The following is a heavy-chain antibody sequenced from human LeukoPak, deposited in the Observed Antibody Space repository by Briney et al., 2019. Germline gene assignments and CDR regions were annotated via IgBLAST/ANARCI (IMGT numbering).Heavy chain of an antibody. V-gene: IGHV4-39*07. J-gene: IGHJ4*02. Sequence: PSETLSLTCTVSGGSISSSSYYWGWIRQPPGKGLEWIGSIYYSGSTNYNPSLKSRVTISVDTSKNQFSLKLSSVTAADTAVYYCARGVSDYSYFARYYFDYWGQGTLVTVSS. CDR3: ARGVSDYSYFARYYFDY. D-gene: IGHD4-11*01. CDR2: IYYSGST. CDR1: GGSISSSSYY.